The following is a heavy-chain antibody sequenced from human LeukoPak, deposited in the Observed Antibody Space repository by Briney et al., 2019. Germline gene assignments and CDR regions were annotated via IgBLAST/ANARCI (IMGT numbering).Heavy chain of an antibody. CDR2: ISGSGRST. V-gene: IGHV3-23*01. D-gene: IGHD5-12*01. J-gene: IGHJ4*02. CDR3: AKGVVATTPVDN. CDR1: GFTFSSFA. Sequence: AGGSLRLSCAASGFTFSSFAMSWVRQAPGKGLAWVSAISGSGRSTYYADSVKGRFTISRDNSKNTLYLQMNSLRAEDRAVYYCAKGVVATTPVDNWGREPWSPSPQ.